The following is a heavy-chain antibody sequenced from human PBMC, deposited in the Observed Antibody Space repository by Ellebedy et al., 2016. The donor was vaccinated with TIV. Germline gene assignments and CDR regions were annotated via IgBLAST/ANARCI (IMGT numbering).Heavy chain of an antibody. CDR3: AKFDDYGDYDAFDI. D-gene: IGHD4-17*01. CDR2: ISSSGGST. Sequence: GGSLRLSXPASGFTFSSYAMTWVRQAPGKGLEWVSTISSSGGSTDYADSVKGRFTISRDNSKNTLYLQMNSLRAEDTAVFYCAKFDDYGDYDAFDIWGQGTMVTVSS. J-gene: IGHJ3*02. V-gene: IGHV3-23*01. CDR1: GFTFSSYA.